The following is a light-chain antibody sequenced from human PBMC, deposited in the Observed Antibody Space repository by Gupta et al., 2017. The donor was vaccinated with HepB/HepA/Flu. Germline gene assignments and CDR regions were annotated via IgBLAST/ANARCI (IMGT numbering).Light chain of an antibody. J-gene: IGKJ1*01. V-gene: IGKV1-9*01. CDR1: QDISHY. CDR2: AAS. CDR3: QQVNRYPVA. Sequence: DIQLTHYPSFLSASVGDRVTITCRASQDISHYLVWYQQKEGKDPKLLIYAASTLESGVPSRFSGSGSGTEFTLTISSQQPEDFAIYYCQQVNRYPVAFGQGTQVDIK.